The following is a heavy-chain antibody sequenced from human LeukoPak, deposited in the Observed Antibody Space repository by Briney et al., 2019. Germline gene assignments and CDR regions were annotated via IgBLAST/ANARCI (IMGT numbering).Heavy chain of an antibody. CDR3: ARDRISSGFWYFDL. D-gene: IGHD3-22*01. Sequence: SETLSLTCTVSGGSISSHYWSWIRQPPGKGLEWIGYIYYSGSTNYNPSLKSRVTISVDTSKNQFSLKLSSVTAADTAVYYCARDRISSGFWYFDLWGRGTLVTVSS. V-gene: IGHV4-59*11. CDR2: IYYSGST. J-gene: IGHJ2*01. CDR1: GGSISSHY.